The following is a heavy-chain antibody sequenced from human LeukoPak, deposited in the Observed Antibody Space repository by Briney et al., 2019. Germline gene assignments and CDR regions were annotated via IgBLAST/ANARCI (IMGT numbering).Heavy chain of an antibody. CDR2: ISLSSSTI. Sequence: GGSLRLSCAASGFTFSSYAMHWVRQAPGKGLEWVSYISLSSSTIYYADSVKGRFTISRDNAKNSLYLQMNSLRVEDTAVYYCAKEDYYDSGGPIDYWGQGTLVTVSS. D-gene: IGHD3-10*01. CDR3: AKEDYYDSGGPIDY. CDR1: GFTFSSYA. V-gene: IGHV3-48*01. J-gene: IGHJ4*02.